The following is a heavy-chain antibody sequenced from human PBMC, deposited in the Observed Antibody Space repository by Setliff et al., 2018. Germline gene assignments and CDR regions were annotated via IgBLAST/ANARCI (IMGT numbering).Heavy chain of an antibody. Sequence: ASVKVSCKASGYTFAGYYMHWVRQAPGQGLEWMGWINAYSGNTYYAQKLHDRVTLTTDTSTSTAYMELRSLGTDDTAVYYCSRLVRYCTTTTCQRASGGEFWGQGTLVTVSS. CDR1: GYTFAGYY. CDR2: INAYSGNT. V-gene: IGHV1-18*04. CDR3: SRLVRYCTTTTCQRASGGEF. D-gene: IGHD2-2*01. J-gene: IGHJ4*02.